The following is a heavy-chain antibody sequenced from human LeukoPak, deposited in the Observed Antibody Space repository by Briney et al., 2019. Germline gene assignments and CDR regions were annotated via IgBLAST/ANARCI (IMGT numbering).Heavy chain of an antibody. CDR1: GYTFTSYY. J-gene: IGHJ4*02. CDR3: AREYSSSLELDY. Sequence: VASVKVSFKASGYTFTSYYMHWVRQAPGQGLEWMGIINPSGGSTRYAQKFQGRVTMTRDTSTSTVYMELSSLRSDDTAFYYCAREYSSSLELDYWGQGTLVTVSS. CDR2: INPSGGST. V-gene: IGHV1-46*01. D-gene: IGHD6-6*01.